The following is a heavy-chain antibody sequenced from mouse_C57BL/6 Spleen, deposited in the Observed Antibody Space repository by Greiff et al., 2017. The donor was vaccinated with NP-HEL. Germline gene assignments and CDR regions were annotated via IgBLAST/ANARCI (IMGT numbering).Heavy chain of an antibody. Sequence: EVQGVESGGGLVQPGGSLSLSCAASGFTFTDYYMSWVRQPPGKALEWLGFIRNKANGYTTEYSASVKGRFTISRDNSQSILYLQMNALRAEDSATYYCARSYDYDEGFAYWGQGTLVTVSA. V-gene: IGHV7-3*01. D-gene: IGHD2-4*01. CDR2: IRNKANGYTT. CDR3: ARSYDYDEGFAY. CDR1: GFTFTDYY. J-gene: IGHJ3*01.